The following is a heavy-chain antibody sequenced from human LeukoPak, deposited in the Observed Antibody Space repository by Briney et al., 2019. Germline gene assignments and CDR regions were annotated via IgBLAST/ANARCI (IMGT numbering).Heavy chain of an antibody. Sequence: ASVNVSCKASGGTVSGYPVSWVRQTPGRGLEWVGGITPSSGSANYAQKFQGRVTIRTDDSTATAYLDLTGLRSEDTAVYYCARGIAPGYFDFWGQGTLVTVSS. J-gene: IGHJ4*02. CDR2: ITPSSGSA. V-gene: IGHV1-69*05. CDR3: ARGIAPGYFDF. CDR1: GGTVSGYP. D-gene: IGHD2-21*01.